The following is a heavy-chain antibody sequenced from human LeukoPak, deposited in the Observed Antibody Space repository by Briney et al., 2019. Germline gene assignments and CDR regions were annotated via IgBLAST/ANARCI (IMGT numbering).Heavy chain of an antibody. CDR1: GGSISSGGYY. J-gene: IGHJ6*02. CDR3: ARSSYPKGMDV. Sequence: SETLSLTCTVSGGSISSGGYYWSWIRQHPGTGLEWIGYIYYSGSTYYNPSLKSRVTISVDTSKNQFSLKLSSVTAADTAVYYCARSSYPKGMDVWGQGTTVTVSS. V-gene: IGHV4-31*03. CDR2: IYYSGST.